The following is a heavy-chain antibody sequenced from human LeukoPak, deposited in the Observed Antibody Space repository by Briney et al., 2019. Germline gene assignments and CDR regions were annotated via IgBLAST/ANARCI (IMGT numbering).Heavy chain of an antibody. D-gene: IGHD3-22*01. J-gene: IGHJ3*02. CDR3: AQLITYYYDSSGYYGNASDI. V-gene: IGHV1-2*06. CDR1: GYTFTGYY. CDR2: INPNSGGT. Sequence: GASVKVSCKASGYTFTGYYMHWVRQAPGQGLEWMGRINPNSGGTNYAQKFQGRVTMTRDTSISTAYMELSRLRSDDTAVYYCAQLITYYYDSSGYYGNASDIWGQGTMVTVSS.